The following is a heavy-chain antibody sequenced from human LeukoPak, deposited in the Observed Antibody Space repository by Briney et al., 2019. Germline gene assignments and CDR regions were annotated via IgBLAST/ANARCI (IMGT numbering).Heavy chain of an antibody. Sequence: PGGSLRLSCAASGFTFSSYWIHWVRQAPGKGLVSVSVINCYGSSTNYADSVKGRFTISRDNAKNALYLQMNSLRAEDTAVYYCARLRDSSSPRYYYYGLDVWGQGTTVTVSS. D-gene: IGHD6-13*01. CDR2: INCYGSST. CDR3: ARLRDSSSPRYYYYGLDV. J-gene: IGHJ6*02. CDR1: GFTFSSYW. V-gene: IGHV3-74*01.